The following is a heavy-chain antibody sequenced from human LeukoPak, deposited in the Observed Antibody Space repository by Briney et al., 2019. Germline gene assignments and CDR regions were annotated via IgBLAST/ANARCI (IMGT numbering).Heavy chain of an antibody. CDR1: GFTFSNYA. CDR3: VKGSERFCDSKSDY. J-gene: IGHJ4*02. V-gene: IGHV3-64D*09. CDR2: ISSDGGTK. D-gene: IGHD4-11*01. Sequence: GGSLRLSCSASGFTFSNYAMHWVRQAPGKGLENVSCISSDGGTKYYADSMKGRLTISRDNSKNTLYLQMSSLRPEDTAVYYCVKGSERFCDSKSDYWGQGTLVTVSS.